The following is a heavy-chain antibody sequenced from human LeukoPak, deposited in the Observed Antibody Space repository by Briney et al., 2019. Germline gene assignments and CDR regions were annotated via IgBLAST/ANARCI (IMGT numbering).Heavy chain of an antibody. J-gene: IGHJ4*02. CDR2: IKSKADGGRA. Sequence: PGGSLRLSCAASGFSFTDAWMSWVRQAPGRGLEWVGRIKSKADGGRAEYAATVKGRFFISRDDAKSTLYVQMNRLRTEDTAVYCCTTEKDLYYYDSSGYFHWGQGSLVTVSS. D-gene: IGHD3-22*01. CDR1: GFSFTDAW. V-gene: IGHV3-15*01. CDR3: TTEKDLYYYDSSGYFH.